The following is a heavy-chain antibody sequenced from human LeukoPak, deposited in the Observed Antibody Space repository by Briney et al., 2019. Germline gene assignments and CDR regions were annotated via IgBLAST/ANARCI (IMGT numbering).Heavy chain of an antibody. J-gene: IGHJ4*02. CDR1: GFTFDDYA. V-gene: IGHV3-43D*04. CDR2: VSWDGGST. Sequence: GGPLRLSCAASGFTFDDYAMHWVRQAPGKGLEWVSLVSWDGGSTYYADSVKGRFTISRDNSKNSLYLQMNSLRAEDTALYYCAKGLFGEYRGSFDHWGQGTLVTVSS. CDR3: AKGLFGEYRGSFDH. D-gene: IGHD3-10*02.